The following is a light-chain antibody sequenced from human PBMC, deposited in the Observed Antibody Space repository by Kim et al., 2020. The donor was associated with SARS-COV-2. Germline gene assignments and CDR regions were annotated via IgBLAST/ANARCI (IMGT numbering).Light chain of an antibody. Sequence: VSPGERATLSCRASQSISNKLAWYQHKPGQAPRLLIYGASTGATGIPARFSGSGSGTEFTLTISSLQSEDFAVYYCQQHNNWPWTFGQGTKVDIK. CDR3: QQHNNWPWT. CDR2: GAS. CDR1: QSISNK. V-gene: IGKV3-15*01. J-gene: IGKJ1*01.